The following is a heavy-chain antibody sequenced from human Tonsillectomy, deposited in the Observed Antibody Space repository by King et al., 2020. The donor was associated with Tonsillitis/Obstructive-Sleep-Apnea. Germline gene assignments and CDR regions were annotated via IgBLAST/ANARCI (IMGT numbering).Heavy chain of an antibody. J-gene: IGHJ3*02. CDR3: ARWRSSSWFQDAFDI. Sequence: QLVQSGAEVKKPGSSVKVSCKASGGTFSSYAISWVRQAPGQGLEWMRGIIPIFGTPNYAQNFQGRVTITADDSTSTAYMELSSLRSEDTAVYYCARWRSSSWFQDAFDIWGQGTMVTVSS. CDR1: GGTFSSYA. D-gene: IGHD6-13*01. V-gene: IGHV1-69*01. CDR2: IIPIFGTP.